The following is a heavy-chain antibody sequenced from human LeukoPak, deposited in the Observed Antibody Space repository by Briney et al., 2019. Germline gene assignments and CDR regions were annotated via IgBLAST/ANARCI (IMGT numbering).Heavy chain of an antibody. CDR3: ARDYWWNYDY. V-gene: IGHV3-30-3*01. CDR2: ISKDGSDK. J-gene: IGHJ4*02. D-gene: IGHD1-7*01. CDR1: GFTFSSYA. Sequence: GGSLRLSCAASGFTFSSYAMSWVRQAPGKGLEWVAVISKDGSDKYYPGSVRGRFTISRDNSKNTIYLQMDSLRAEDTAIYYCARDYWWNYDYWGQGTLVAVSS.